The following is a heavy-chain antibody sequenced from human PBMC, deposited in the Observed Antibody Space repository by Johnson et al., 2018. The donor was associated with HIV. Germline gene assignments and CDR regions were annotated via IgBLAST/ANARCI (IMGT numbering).Heavy chain of an antibody. CDR3: AKGGSLTQDAPFDI. J-gene: IGHJ3*02. Sequence: VQLVESGGGLVKPGGSLRLSCAASGFTFSDYYMSWIRQAPGKGLEWVSVIYSGGTTYHADSVKGRFTISRDNSKNTLYLQMNSLRAEDTAVYYCAKGGSLTQDAPFDIWGQGTMVTVSS. V-gene: IGHV3-66*01. CDR1: GFTFSDYY. D-gene: IGHD1-14*01. CDR2: IYSGGTT.